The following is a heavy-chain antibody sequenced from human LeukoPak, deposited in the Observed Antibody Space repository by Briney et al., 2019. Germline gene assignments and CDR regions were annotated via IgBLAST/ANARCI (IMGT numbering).Heavy chain of an antibody. Sequence: SETLSLTCTVTGGSSSTTSYYWGWIRQPPGKGLEWIGSIYYTGITFYNASLKSRVTISVDTSKSQFSLELSSLTAADTALYFCARHSSRDAFDIWGQGTMVTVSS. D-gene: IGHD6-13*01. CDR3: ARHSSRDAFDI. CDR2: IYYTGIT. J-gene: IGHJ3*02. CDR1: GGSSSTTSYY. V-gene: IGHV4-39*01.